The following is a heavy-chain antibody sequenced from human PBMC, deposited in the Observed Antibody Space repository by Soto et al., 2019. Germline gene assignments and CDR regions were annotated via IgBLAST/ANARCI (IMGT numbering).Heavy chain of an antibody. CDR2: ISSSSSYT. V-gene: IGHV3-11*06. Sequence: QVQLVESGGGLVKPGGSLRLSCAASGFTFSDYYMSWIRQAPGKGLEWVSYISSSSSYTNYADSVKGRFTISRDNAKNSLYLQMNSLRDEDTAVYYCAREATVTTDFDYWGQGTLVTVSS. CDR3: AREATVTTDFDY. CDR1: GFTFSDYY. D-gene: IGHD4-4*01. J-gene: IGHJ4*02.